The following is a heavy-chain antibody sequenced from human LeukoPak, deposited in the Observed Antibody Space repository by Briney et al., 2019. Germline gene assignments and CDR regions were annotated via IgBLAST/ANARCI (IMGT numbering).Heavy chain of an antibody. CDR3: AGTYYYASGSYYRLDY. CDR1: GFTFSSYA. Sequence: GGSLRLSCAASGFTFSSYAMSWVRQAPGKGLEWVSAISGSGGSTYYADSVKGRFTISRDNSKNTLYLHMNSLRAEDTAVYYCAGTYYYASGSYYRLDYWGQGTLVTVSS. V-gene: IGHV3-23*01. CDR2: ISGSGGST. D-gene: IGHD3-10*01. J-gene: IGHJ4*02.